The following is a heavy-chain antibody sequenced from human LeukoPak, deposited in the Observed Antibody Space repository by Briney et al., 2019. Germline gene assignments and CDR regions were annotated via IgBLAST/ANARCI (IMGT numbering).Heavy chain of an antibody. J-gene: IGHJ4*02. Sequence: GGSLRLSCAASGFTFSNYGMHWVRQAPGKGLEWVAVISYDGSYKYYAGSVKGRFTISRDNSKNTLFLQMNSLRAEDTAVYYCAKGPRIQLWGIDYWGQGTLVTVSS. CDR2: ISYDGSYK. CDR1: GFTFSNYG. D-gene: IGHD5-18*01. V-gene: IGHV3-30*18. CDR3: AKGPRIQLWGIDY.